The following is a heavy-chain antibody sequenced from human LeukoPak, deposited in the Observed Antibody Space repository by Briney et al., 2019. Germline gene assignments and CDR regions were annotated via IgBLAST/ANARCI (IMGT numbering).Heavy chain of an antibody. D-gene: IGHD6-13*01. CDR1: GGTFSSYA. Sequence: SVKVSCKASGGTFSSYAISWVRQAPGQGLEWMGGIIPILGIANYAQKFQGRVTITADKSTSTAYMELSSLRSEDTAVYYCARDGSSIAAAGTTGFDYWGQGTLVTVSS. J-gene: IGHJ4*02. CDR3: ARDGSSIAAAGTTGFDY. V-gene: IGHV1-69*04. CDR2: IIPILGIA.